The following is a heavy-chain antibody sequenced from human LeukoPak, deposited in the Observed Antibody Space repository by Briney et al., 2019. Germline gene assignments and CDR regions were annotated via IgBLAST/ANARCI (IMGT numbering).Heavy chain of an antibody. CDR2: INPDGGER. J-gene: IGHJ4*02. CDR1: GFSFSSYY. Sequence: GGSLRLSCAASGFSFSSYYMSWVRQAPGKGLEWVALINPDGGERYYVDSVKGRFTISRDNAKNSLYLQMNSLRAEDTAVYYCARDRAILRRDGPTEDYWGQGTLVTVSS. D-gene: IGHD5-24*01. CDR3: ARDRAILRRDGPTEDY. V-gene: IGHV3-7*01.